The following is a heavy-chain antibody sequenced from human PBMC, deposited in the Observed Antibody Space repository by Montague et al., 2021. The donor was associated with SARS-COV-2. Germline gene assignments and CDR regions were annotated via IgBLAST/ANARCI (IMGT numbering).Heavy chain of an antibody. CDR2: IHYSGST. Sequence: SETLSLTCTVSGGSISNYYWSWIRQPPGKGPEWIGYIHYSGSTNSHPSLKSRVTISIDTSKNQFSLNLSSVTAADTAIYYCARHGLEEANTCYFGLDVWGQGTTVTVSS. J-gene: IGHJ6*02. D-gene: IGHD1-26*01. CDR3: ARHGLEEANTCYFGLDV. CDR1: GGSISNYY. V-gene: IGHV4-59*08.